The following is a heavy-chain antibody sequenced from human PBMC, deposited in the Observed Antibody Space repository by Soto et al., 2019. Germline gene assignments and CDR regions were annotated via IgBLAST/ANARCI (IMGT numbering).Heavy chain of an antibody. Sequence: WGSLRLSCVASGFTFTRYEFNWVRQAPGKGLEWISFISRGGDTTYIADSVEGRFTISRNNAENSLYLQMNSLKAEDTAVYYCAREITGNTPVDYWGQGTQVTVSS. V-gene: IGHV3-48*03. CDR1: GFTFTRYE. CDR2: ISRGGDTT. D-gene: IGHD5-18*01. CDR3: AREITGNTPVDY. J-gene: IGHJ4*02.